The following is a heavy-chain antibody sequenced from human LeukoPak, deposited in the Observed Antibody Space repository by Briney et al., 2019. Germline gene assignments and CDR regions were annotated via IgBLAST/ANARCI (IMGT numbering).Heavy chain of an antibody. CDR3: ARGPKATPGYFDY. CDR1: GFTFSSYS. D-gene: IGHD5-12*01. CDR2: ITSSSSYI. Sequence: GGSLRLSCAASGFTFSSYSMTWVRQAPGKGLEWVSSITSSSSYIYYADSVKGRFTISRDNAKNSLYLQMNSLRAEDTAVYYCARGPKATPGYFDYWGQGTLVTVSS. J-gene: IGHJ4*02. V-gene: IGHV3-21*01.